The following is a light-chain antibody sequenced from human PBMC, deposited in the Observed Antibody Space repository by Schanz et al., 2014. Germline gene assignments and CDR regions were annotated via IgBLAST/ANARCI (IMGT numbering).Light chain of an antibody. CDR2: SNN. CDR1: SSNIGAGY. V-gene: IGLV1-51*02. CDR3: GTWDSSLSAGV. J-gene: IGLJ3*02. Sequence: QSVLTQPPSVSGAPGQRVTISCTGSSSNIGAGYGVHWYQQLPGTAPKILIYSNNQRPSGVPDRFSGSKSGTSATLDITGLQTGDEADYYCGTWDSSLSAGVFGGGTKLTVL.